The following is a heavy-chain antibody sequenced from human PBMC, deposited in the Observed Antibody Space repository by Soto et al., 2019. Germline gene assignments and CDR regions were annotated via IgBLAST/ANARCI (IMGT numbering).Heavy chain of an antibody. Sequence: GGSLRLSCAVSGFNARSYWMSWVRQAPGKGLEWVASIKEDGSEIYYLQSVRGRFAISRDSAGNALQLAMNYLSAEDAATYFCARDIGFDYVNWGQGTLVTVSS. V-gene: IGHV3-7*01. CDR1: GFNARSYW. D-gene: IGHD5-12*01. CDR2: IKEDGSEI. CDR3: ARDIGFDYVN. J-gene: IGHJ4*02.